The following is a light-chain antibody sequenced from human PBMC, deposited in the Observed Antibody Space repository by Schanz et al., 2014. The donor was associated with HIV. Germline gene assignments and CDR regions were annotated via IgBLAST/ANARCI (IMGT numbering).Light chain of an antibody. CDR3: ASWDDSLRAYV. CDR2: GNT. CDR1: SSNIGSNY. Sequence: QSVLTQPPSASGTPGQRVTISCSGSSSNIGSNYVYWYQQLPGAAPTLLIYGNTVRPSGVSARFSASKFAASASLAISGLQSEDEAIYYCASWDDSLRAYVFGSGTKLTVL. V-gene: IGLV1-47*02. J-gene: IGLJ1*01.